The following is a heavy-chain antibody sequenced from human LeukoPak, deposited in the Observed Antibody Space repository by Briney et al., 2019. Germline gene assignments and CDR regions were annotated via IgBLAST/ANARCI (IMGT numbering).Heavy chain of an antibody. CDR3: TTVGDYVWGSYNSFDY. V-gene: IGHV3-15*01. CDR2: IKSKTDGGTT. D-gene: IGHD3-16*01. CDR1: GFTFSNAW. J-gene: IGHJ4*02. Sequence: GGSLRLSCAASGFTFSNAWMSWVRQAPGKGLEWVGRIKSKTDGGTTDYAAPVKGRFTISRDDSKNKLNLQMNSLKPEDTAVYYCTTVGDYVWGSYNSFDYWGQGTLVTVSS.